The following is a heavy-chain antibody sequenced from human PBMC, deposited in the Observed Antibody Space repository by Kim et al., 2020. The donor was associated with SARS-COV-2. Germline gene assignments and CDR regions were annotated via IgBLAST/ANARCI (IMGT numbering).Heavy chain of an antibody. J-gene: IGHJ3*02. CDR2: INPDGSVI. Sequence: GGSLRLSCAATGFTFRTSYMTWIRQAPGRGLEWVALINPDGSVIAYVDSVKGRFTISRDNAENLLYLQMNSLRDEDTALYYCARDPEHKALDIWGQGTM. CDR3: ARDPEHKALDI. CDR1: GFTFRTSY. V-gene: IGHV3-7*03.